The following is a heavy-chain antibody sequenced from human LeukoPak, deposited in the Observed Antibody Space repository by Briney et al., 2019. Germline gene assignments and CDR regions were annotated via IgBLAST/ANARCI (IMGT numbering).Heavy chain of an antibody. J-gene: IGHJ5*02. CDR3: ARDKTGLLWFGELPGNWFDP. Sequence: ASVKVSCKASGGTFISYAISWVRQAPGQGLEWMGKIIPIFGIANYAQKFQGRVTITADKSTSTAYMELSSLRSEDTAVYYCARDKTGLLWFGELPGNWFDPWGQGTLVTVSS. CDR2: IIPIFGIA. V-gene: IGHV1-69*04. D-gene: IGHD3-10*01. CDR1: GGTFISYA.